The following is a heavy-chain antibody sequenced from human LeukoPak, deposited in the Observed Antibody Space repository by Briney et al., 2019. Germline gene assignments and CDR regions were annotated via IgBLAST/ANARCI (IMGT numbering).Heavy chain of an antibody. D-gene: IGHD4-17*01. Sequence: SGGSLRLSCAASGFTFSSYSMNWVRQAPGKGLEWVSSISSSSSYIYYADSVKGRFTISRDNAKNSLYLQMNSQRAEDTAVYYCATGPNGDYFDYWGQGTLVTVSS. J-gene: IGHJ4*02. CDR3: ATGPNGDYFDY. V-gene: IGHV3-21*01. CDR1: GFTFSSYS. CDR2: ISSSSSYI.